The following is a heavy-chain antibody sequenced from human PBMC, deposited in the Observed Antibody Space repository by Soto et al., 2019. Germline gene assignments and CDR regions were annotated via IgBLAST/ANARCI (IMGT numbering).Heavy chain of an antibody. Sequence: ASVKVSCKVSGYTLTELSMHWVRQAPGKGLEWMGGFEPEDGETIYAQKFQGRVTMTEATSTDTAYMELSSLRSEDTAVYSCATVAGYSSGWYPALGYWGQGTLVTVSS. CDR3: ATVAGYSSGWYPALGY. CDR1: GYTLTELS. J-gene: IGHJ4*02. V-gene: IGHV1-24*01. D-gene: IGHD6-19*01. CDR2: FEPEDGET.